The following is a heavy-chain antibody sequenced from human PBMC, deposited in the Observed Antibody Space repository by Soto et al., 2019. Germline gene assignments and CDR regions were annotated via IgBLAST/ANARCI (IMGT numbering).Heavy chain of an antibody. V-gene: IGHV4-39*07. CDR3: ARVNYYGSGSYQNWFDP. D-gene: IGHD3-10*01. CDR2: IYYSGST. Sequence: SETLSLTCTVSGGSISGSSYYWGWIRQPPGKGLEWIGNIYYSGSTNYNPSLKSRVTISVDTSKNQFSLKLSSVTAADTAVYYCARVNYYGSGSYQNWFDPWGQGTLVTVSS. J-gene: IGHJ5*02. CDR1: GGSISGSSYY.